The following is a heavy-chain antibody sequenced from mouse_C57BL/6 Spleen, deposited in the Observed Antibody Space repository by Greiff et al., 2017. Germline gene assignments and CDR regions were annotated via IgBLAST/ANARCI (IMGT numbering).Heavy chain of an antibody. J-gene: IGHJ4*01. D-gene: IGHD2-1*01. V-gene: IGHV5-4*01. Sequence: EVKLVESGGGLVKPGGSLKLSCAASGFTFSSYAMSWVRQTPEKRLEWVATISDGGSYTYYPDNVKGRFTISRDNAKNNLYLQMSHLKSEDTAMYYCARDRAYGNYYAMDYWGQGTSVTVSS. CDR3: ARDRAYGNYYAMDY. CDR2: ISDGGSYT. CDR1: GFTFSSYA.